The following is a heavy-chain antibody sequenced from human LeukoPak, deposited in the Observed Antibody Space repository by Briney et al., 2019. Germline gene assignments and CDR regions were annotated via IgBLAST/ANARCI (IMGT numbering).Heavy chain of an antibody. CDR2: INPNSGGA. V-gene: IGHV1-2*02. D-gene: IGHD2-8*01. CDR1: GYTLTAYY. Sequence: ASVKVSCTASGYTLTAYYMHWVRQAPGQGLEWMGWINPNSGGANYAQEFQGRVTMTRDTSISTAYMELSRLRSDDTAVYYCARTAPGRGPLNAGDCTNGVCHMDVWGKGTTVTVSS. J-gene: IGHJ6*03. CDR3: ARTAPGRGPLNAGDCTNGVCHMDV.